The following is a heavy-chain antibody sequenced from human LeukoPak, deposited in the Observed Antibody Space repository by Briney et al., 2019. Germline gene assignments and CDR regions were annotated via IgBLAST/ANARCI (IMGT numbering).Heavy chain of an antibody. D-gene: IGHD6-19*01. CDR3: ARGQVYSSGWYPIYYYYGMDV. Sequence: GGSLRLSCAASGFTFSSYAMSWVRQAPGKGLEWVAVISYDGSNKYYADSVKGRFAISRDNSKNTLYLQMNSLRAEDTAVYYCARGQVYSSGWYPIYYYYGMDVWGQGTTVTVSS. J-gene: IGHJ6*02. V-gene: IGHV3-30*09. CDR2: ISYDGSNK. CDR1: GFTFSSYA.